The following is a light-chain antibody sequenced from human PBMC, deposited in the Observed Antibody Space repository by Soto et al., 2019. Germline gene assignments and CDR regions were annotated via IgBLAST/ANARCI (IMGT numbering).Light chain of an antibody. CDR3: QKRSNWPRK. CDR1: QNISNY. V-gene: IGKV3-11*01. J-gene: IGKJ1*01. CDR2: DVS. Sequence: IVLTHSLATFSFSPLKIATLSCRASQNISNYLIWYQQKPGQAPRLLIYDVSNRATGIPARFSGSGSGTDFTLTISSLEPEDFAVYYCQKRSNWPRKFGQGTKVDIK.